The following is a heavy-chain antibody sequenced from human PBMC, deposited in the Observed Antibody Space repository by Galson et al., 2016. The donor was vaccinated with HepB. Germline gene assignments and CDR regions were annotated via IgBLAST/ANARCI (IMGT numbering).Heavy chain of an antibody. D-gene: IGHD6-19*01. Sequence: TLSLTCTVSGGSISGAGYYWTWIRQSAGKGLEWIGRIYNSGNTKYNPSLQSRITMSVDTSKNQFSLRLNSVTAADTGVYYCATGIVVAGKYYYYYMDVWGKGTTVTVSS. V-gene: IGHV4-61*02. J-gene: IGHJ6*03. CDR2: IYNSGNT. CDR1: GGSISGAGYY. CDR3: ATGIVVAGKYYYYYMDV.